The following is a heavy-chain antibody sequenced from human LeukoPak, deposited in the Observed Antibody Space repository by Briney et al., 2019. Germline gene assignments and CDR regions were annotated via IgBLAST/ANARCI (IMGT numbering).Heavy chain of an antibody. V-gene: IGHV3-21*01. D-gene: IGHD6-6*01. CDR3: ARDRGLAPRLDAFDF. Sequence: GGSLRLSCAASGFTLSSYSMNWVRHGPGKGLEWISSIRSSSGDIHYADSVKGRFTISRDNAKNSLYLQMNSLRAEDTAVYYCARDRGLAPRLDAFDFWGQGTMLSVSS. J-gene: IGHJ3*01. CDR1: GFTLSSYS. CDR2: IRSSSGDI.